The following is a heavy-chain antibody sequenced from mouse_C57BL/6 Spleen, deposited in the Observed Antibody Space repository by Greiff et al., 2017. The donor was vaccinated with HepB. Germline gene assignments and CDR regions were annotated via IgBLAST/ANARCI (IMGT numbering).Heavy chain of an antibody. V-gene: IGHV1-15*01. Sequence: VQLQQSGAELVRPGASVTLSCKASGYTFTDYEMHWVKQTPVHGLEWIGAIDPETGGTAYNQKFKGKAILTADKSSSTAYMELRSLTSEDSAVYYCTTYHSGGFAYWGQGTLVTVSA. CDR1: GYTFTDYE. CDR3: TTYHSGGFAY. J-gene: IGHJ3*01. CDR2: IDPETGGT. D-gene: IGHD5-1-1*01.